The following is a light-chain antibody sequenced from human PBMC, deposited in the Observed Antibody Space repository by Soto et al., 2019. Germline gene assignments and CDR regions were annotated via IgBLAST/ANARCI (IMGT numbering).Light chain of an antibody. Sequence: EIVMTQSPATLSVSPGDRATLSCRASQSVSSHFAWYQQKSGQAPRLLIYDASKRATGIPARFSGSGSGTDFTLTISSLEPEDFAVYYCQQRSKWPTFGQGTRLEIK. CDR1: QSVSSH. CDR3: QQRSKWPT. CDR2: DAS. J-gene: IGKJ5*01. V-gene: IGKV3-11*01.